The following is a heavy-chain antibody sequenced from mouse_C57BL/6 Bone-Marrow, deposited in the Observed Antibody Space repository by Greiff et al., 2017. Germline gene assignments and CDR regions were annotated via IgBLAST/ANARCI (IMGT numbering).Heavy chain of an antibody. CDR1: GFTFSSYG. Sequence: EVQLVESGGDLVKPGGSLKLSCAASGFTFSSYGMSWVRQTPDKRLAWVATISSGGSYTYYPDSVKGRFTISIDNAKNTLYMQMSSLKSEDTAMYYCASPGFAWFAYWGQGTLVTVSA. J-gene: IGHJ3*01. V-gene: IGHV5-6*01. CDR2: ISSGGSYT. CDR3: ASPGFAWFAY.